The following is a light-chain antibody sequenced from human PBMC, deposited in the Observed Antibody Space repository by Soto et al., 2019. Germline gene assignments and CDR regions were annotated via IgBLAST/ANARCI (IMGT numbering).Light chain of an antibody. CDR1: QSIPNNN. CDR3: QQYHSSPWT. Sequence: EIVMTQSHATLSVSPGARTPRXCRASQSIPNNNLAWYQQKPGQAPRLLFYGAFNRASGIPDRFSGSGSGTDFTLTISRVEPVDFAVYSCQQYHSSPWTFGQGTKVDIK. V-gene: IGKV3-20*01. CDR2: GAF. J-gene: IGKJ1*01.